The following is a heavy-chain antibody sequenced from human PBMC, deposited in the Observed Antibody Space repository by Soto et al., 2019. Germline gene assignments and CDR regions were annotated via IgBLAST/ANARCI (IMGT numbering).Heavy chain of an antibody. J-gene: IGHJ6*03. V-gene: IGHV3-33*01. Sequence: GGSLRLSCAASGFTFSSYGMHWVRQAPGKGLEWVAVIWYDGSNKYYADSVKGRFTISRDNSKNTLYLQMNSLRAEDTAVYYCARVARLLEWLPRASYYYYYMDVWGKGTTVTVSS. CDR2: IWYDGSNK. CDR1: GFTFSSYG. CDR3: ARVARLLEWLPRASYYYYYMDV. D-gene: IGHD3-3*01.